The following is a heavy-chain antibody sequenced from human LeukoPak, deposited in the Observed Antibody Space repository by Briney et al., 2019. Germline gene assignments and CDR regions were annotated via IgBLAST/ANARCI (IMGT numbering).Heavy chain of an antibody. CDR3: ARAAPSGWYYY. V-gene: IGHV1-46*01. Sequence: ASVKVSCKASGYTFTSYYMHWVRQAPGQGLEWMGIINPSGGSTSYAQKFQGRVTMTRDTSTSTVYMELSSLRSEDTAVHYCARAAPSGWYYYWGQGTLVTVSS. J-gene: IGHJ4*02. CDR1: GYTFTSYY. D-gene: IGHD6-19*01. CDR2: INPSGGST.